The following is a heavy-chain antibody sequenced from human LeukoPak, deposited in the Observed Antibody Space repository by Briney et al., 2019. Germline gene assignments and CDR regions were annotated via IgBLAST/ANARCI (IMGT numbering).Heavy chain of an antibody. CDR1: GYTFTDYY. D-gene: IGHD3-9*01. V-gene: IGHV1-2*02. J-gene: IGHJ4*02. CDR2: INPNSGGT. CDR3: ARDRRGLRYFDWFHDY. Sequence: WASVKVSCKASGYTFTDYYMHWVRQAPGQGLEWMGWINPNSGGTSYAQKFQGRVTMTRDTSISTAYMELNRLRSDDTAVYYCARDRRGLRYFDWFHDYWGQGTLVTVSS.